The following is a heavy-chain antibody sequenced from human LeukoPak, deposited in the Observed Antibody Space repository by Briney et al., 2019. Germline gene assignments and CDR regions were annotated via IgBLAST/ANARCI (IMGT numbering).Heavy chain of an antibody. Sequence: PGGSLRLSCAASGFTFSSYWMHWVRQAPGKGLVWVSRSTSDGSSTSYADSVKGRFTISRDNAKNTLYLQMNSLRAEDTAVYYCARGGYSSGMFDYWGQGTLVTVSS. V-gene: IGHV3-74*01. J-gene: IGHJ4*02. CDR3: ARGGYSSGMFDY. CDR1: GFTFSSYW. D-gene: IGHD6-19*01. CDR2: STSDGSST.